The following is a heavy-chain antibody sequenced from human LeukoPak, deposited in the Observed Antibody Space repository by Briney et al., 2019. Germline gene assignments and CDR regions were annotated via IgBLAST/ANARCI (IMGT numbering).Heavy chain of an antibody. V-gene: IGHV4-59*01. J-gene: IGHJ4*02. Sequence: SETLSLTCTVSGVSISSGYWIWIRQPPGKGLEWIGYIYYSGSTNYNPSLESRVSMSLYTSKTQFSLNLMSVTAADTAVYYCARYVRNSGTFYLDYWGQGNLVTVSS. CDR1: GVSISSGY. CDR2: IYYSGST. D-gene: IGHD1-26*01. CDR3: ARYVRNSGTFYLDY.